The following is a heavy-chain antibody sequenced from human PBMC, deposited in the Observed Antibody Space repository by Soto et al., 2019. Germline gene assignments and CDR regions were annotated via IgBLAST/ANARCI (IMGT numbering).Heavy chain of an antibody. Sequence: PSETLSLTCTVSGGSISSYYWSWIRQPPGKGLEWIGYIYYSGSTNYNPSLKSRVTISVDTSKNQFSLKLSSVTAADTAVYYCARGSYDILTGYYPTGRFDPWGQGTLVTVSS. J-gene: IGHJ5*02. D-gene: IGHD3-9*01. CDR2: IYYSGST. CDR1: GGSISSYY. V-gene: IGHV4-59*08. CDR3: ARGSYDILTGYYPTGRFDP.